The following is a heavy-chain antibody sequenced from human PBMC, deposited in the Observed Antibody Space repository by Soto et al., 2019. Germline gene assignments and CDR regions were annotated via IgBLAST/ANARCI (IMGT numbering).Heavy chain of an antibody. CDR3: ARDPVNTAMVPLQVSFDY. V-gene: IGHV4-30-4*01. CDR2: IYYSGST. Sequence: NPSETLSLTCTVSGGSISSGDYYWSWIRQPPGKGLEWIGYIYYSGSTYYNPSLKSRVTISVDTSKNQFSLKLSSVTAADTAVYYCARDPVNTAMVPLQVSFDYWGQGTLVTVSS. J-gene: IGHJ4*02. D-gene: IGHD5-18*01. CDR1: GGSISSGDYY.